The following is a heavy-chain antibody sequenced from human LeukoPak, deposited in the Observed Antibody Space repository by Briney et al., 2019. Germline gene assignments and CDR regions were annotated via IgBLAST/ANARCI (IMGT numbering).Heavy chain of an antibody. J-gene: IGHJ5*02. CDR3: VKASSSSPQYNWFDA. Sequence: GGSLRLSCAASGFTFSSYAMSWVRQAPGKGLEWVSVISGSGGSTYYADSVKGRFTISRDNSKNTLYLQMNSLRAEDTALYYCVKASSSSPQYNWFDAWGQETLVTVSS. D-gene: IGHD6-6*01. CDR2: ISGSGGST. CDR1: GFTFSSYA. V-gene: IGHV3-23*01.